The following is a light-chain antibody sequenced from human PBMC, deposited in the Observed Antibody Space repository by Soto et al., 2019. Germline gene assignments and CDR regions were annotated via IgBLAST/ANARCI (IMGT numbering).Light chain of an antibody. V-gene: IGKV3-11*01. CDR2: DAS. J-gene: IGKJ4*01. CDR1: QSISRH. CDR3: QQRRSWPLT. Sequence: EIVLTQSPATLSLSPGERATLSFRASQSISRHLAWYQQKRGQAPRLLIYDASNRATGIPARFSGSGSGTDFTLTISSLETEDFAVYYCQQRRSWPLTFGGGTKVDI.